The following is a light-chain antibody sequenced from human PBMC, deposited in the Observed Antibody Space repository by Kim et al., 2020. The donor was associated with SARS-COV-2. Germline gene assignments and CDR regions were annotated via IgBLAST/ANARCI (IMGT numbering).Light chain of an antibody. CDR3: AAWDDSLSAVV. Sequence: GQRVTISGSGSSSNIGSNYVYWYQQLPGTAPKLLIYRNNQRPSGVPDRFSGSKSGTSASLAISGLRSEDEADYYCAAWDDSLSAVVFGGGTQLTVL. V-gene: IGLV1-47*01. J-gene: IGLJ2*01. CDR1: SSNIGSNY. CDR2: RNN.